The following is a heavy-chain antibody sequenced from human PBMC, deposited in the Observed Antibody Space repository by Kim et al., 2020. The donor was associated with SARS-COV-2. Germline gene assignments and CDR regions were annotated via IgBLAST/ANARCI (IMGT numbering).Heavy chain of an antibody. J-gene: IGHJ4*02. CDR1: GFTFSSYA. CDR2: ISYDGSNK. D-gene: IGHD6-19*01. Sequence: GGSLRLSCAASGFTFSSYAMHWVCQAPGKGLEWVAVISYDGSNKYYADSVKGRFTISRDNSKNTLYLQMNSLRAEDTAVYYCARGLVWGVAGTGVYFDYWGQGTLVTVSS. V-gene: IGHV3-30-3*01. CDR3: ARGLVWGVAGTGVYFDY.